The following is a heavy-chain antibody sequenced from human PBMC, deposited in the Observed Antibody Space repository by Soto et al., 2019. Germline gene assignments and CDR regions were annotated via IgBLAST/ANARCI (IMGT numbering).Heavy chain of an antibody. CDR3: ARLGQQFNPYYYYGMDV. CDR2: IYYSGST. Sequence: SETLSLTCTVSGGSISSYYWSWIRQPPGKGLEWIGYIYYSGSTNYNPSLKSRVTISVDTSKNQFSLKLSSVTAADTAVYYCARLGQQFNPYYYYGMDVWGQGTTVTVSS. V-gene: IGHV4-59*08. J-gene: IGHJ6*02. CDR1: GGSISSYY. D-gene: IGHD6-13*01.